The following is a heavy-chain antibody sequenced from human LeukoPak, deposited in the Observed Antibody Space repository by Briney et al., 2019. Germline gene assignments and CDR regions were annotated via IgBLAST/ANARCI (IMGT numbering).Heavy chain of an antibody. CDR2: ISYDGSNK. CDR3: AEDAVWFGELLGEDWFDP. V-gene: IGHV3-30*18. CDR1: GFTFSSYG. J-gene: IGHJ5*02. Sequence: PGRSLSLSCAASGFTFSSYGMHWVRQAPGEGLEWVAVISYDGSNKYYADSVKGRFTISRDNSNNTLYLQMNSLRAEDTAVYYCAEDAVWFGELLGEDWFDPWGQGTLVSVPS. D-gene: IGHD3-10*01.